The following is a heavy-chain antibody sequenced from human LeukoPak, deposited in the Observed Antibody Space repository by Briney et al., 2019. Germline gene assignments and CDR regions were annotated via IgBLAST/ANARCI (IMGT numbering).Heavy chain of an antibody. CDR1: GVSISGYC. J-gene: IGHJ4*02. D-gene: IGHD5-12*01. Sequence: SETLSLTCTVSGVSISGYCWSWIRQPPGRGLEWIGLLYYSGSTIYNPSLKSRVTISADTSKNQFSLELSSVTAAGTAVYYCARHASYSDYDRFFDFWGQGILVSVSS. CDR2: LYYSGST. CDR3: ARHASYSDYDRFFDF. V-gene: IGHV4-59*08.